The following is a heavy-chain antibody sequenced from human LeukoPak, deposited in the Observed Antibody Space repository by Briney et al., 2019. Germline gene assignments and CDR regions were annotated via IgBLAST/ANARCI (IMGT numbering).Heavy chain of an antibody. D-gene: IGHD5-18*01. V-gene: IGHV5-51*01. J-gene: IGHJ3*02. CDR3: ARRLRHLTDVFDI. CDR1: GYTFTSFW. CDR2: IYPGDSDT. Sequence: GESLKISCKGSGYTFTSFWIGWVRQIPGEGLEWMGIIYPGDSDTRYSPSFQGQVTISVDKSINTAYLQWSSLKASDTAMYYCARRLRHLTDVFDIWGQGTMVTVSS.